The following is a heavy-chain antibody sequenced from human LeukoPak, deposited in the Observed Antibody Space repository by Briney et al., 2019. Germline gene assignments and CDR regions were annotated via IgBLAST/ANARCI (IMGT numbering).Heavy chain of an antibody. CDR3: ARHLPLRGYYSDY. CDR2: IIPIFGTA. CDR1: GGTFSSYA. J-gene: IGHJ4*02. Sequence: SVKVSCKASGGTFSSYAISWVRQAPGQGLEWMGGIIPIFGTANYAQKFRGRVTITADKSTRTAYMELSSLRSEDTAVYYCARHLPLRGYYSDYWGQGTLVTVSS. V-gene: IGHV1-69*06. D-gene: IGHD3-22*01.